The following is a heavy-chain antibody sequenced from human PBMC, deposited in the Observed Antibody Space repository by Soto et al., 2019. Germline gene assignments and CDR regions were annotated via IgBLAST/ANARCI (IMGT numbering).Heavy chain of an antibody. CDR2: INPKTGDT. V-gene: IGHV1-2*02. CDR3: ATGTNGTTGWYHP. Sequence: QVQLVQSGTEVKKPGASVTVSCKSSGYTFTDFYLHWLRQAPGQGLEWVGWINPKTGDTKSSQKFQGRVTMSTDTSVSTAYIDLTSLTSDDTAIYYCATGTNGTTGWYHPRGQGTRVTLSS. CDR1: GYTFTDFY. D-gene: IGHD1-1*01. J-gene: IGHJ5*02.